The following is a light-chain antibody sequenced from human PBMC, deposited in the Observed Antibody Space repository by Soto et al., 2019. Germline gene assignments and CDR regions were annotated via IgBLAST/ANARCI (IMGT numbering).Light chain of an antibody. CDR3: QQYGGSPPT. V-gene: IGKV3-20*01. CDR2: GAS. CDR1: QSISNNF. J-gene: IGKJ1*01. Sequence: EIVLTQSPGTLSLSPGESAALSCRASQSISNNFLAWYQRKPGQAPRLLIYGASYRATDIPYRFSGSGSGTDFTLNITRLEPDDFAVYYCQQYGGSPPTFGQETTVEVK.